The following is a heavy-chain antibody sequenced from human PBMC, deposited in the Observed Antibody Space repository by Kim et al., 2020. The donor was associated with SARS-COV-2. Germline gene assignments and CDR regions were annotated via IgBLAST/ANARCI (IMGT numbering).Heavy chain of an antibody. D-gene: IGHD6-19*01. CDR3: ARLPSGHYYYYMDV. J-gene: IGHJ6*03. CDR2: IYYSGST. CDR1: GGSISSYY. Sequence: SETLSLTCTVSGGSISSYYWSWIRQPPGKGLEWIGYIYYSGSTNYNPSLKSRVTISVDTSKNQFSLKLSSVTAADTAVYYCARLPSGHYYYYMDVWGKGTTVTVSS. V-gene: IGHV4-59*01.